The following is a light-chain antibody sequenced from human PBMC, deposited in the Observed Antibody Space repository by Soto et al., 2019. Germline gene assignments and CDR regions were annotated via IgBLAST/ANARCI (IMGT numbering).Light chain of an antibody. J-gene: IGKJ1*01. CDR2: GAS. V-gene: IGKV3-15*01. Sequence: EIVMTQSPATLSVSPGERATLSCRASQRISSNLAWYQQKPGQAPRLLIYGASTRATGIPASFSGSGSGTEFTLTISSLQSEDFAVYYCQQYNSWPRTFGQGTKVEFK. CDR1: QRISSN. CDR3: QQYNSWPRT.